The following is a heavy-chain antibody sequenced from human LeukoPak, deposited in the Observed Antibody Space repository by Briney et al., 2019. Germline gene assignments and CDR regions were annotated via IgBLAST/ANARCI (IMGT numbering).Heavy chain of an antibody. CDR1: GFTFSGYA. D-gene: IGHD3-16*01. V-gene: IGHV3-30*04. CDR2: ISYDGSNK. J-gene: IGHJ6*03. Sequence: GRSLRLSCAASGFTFSGYAMHWVRQAPVKGLEWVAVISYDGSNKLYADSVKGRFTISRDNSKNTLYLQMNSLRPEDTAVYYCARDGGRSLYYYYMDVWGKGTTVTVSS. CDR3: ARDGGRSLYYYYMDV.